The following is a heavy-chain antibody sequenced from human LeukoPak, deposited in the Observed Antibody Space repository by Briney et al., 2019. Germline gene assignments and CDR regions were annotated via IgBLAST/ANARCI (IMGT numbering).Heavy chain of an antibody. J-gene: IGHJ5*02. CDR3: AKGQLVLWFDP. Sequence: GGSLRLSCAASGFTFSSYSMNWVRQAPGKGLEWVSSISSSSSYIYYADSVKGRFTISRDNSKNTLYLQMNSLRAEDTAVYYCAKGQLVLWFDPWGQGTLVTVSS. CDR2: ISSSSSYI. CDR1: GFTFSSYS. V-gene: IGHV3-21*04. D-gene: IGHD6-13*01.